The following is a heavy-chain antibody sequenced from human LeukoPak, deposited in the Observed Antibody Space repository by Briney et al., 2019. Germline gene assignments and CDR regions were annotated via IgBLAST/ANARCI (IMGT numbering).Heavy chain of an antibody. Sequence: ASVKVSCKASGYTFTSYGISWVRQAPGQGLEWMGWISAYNGNTNYAQKLQGRVTMTTDTSTSTAYMELRSLRSDDTAVYYCARFSSGWYFLAFDIWGQGTMVTVSS. J-gene: IGHJ3*02. V-gene: IGHV1-18*01. D-gene: IGHD6-19*01. CDR2: ISAYNGNT. CDR1: GYTFTSYG. CDR3: ARFSSGWYFLAFDI.